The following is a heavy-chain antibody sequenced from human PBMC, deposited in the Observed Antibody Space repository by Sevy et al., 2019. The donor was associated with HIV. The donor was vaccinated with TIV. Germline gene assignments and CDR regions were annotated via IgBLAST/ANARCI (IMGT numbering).Heavy chain of an antibody. D-gene: IGHD6-25*01. CDR3: ARGFREYSSGSFYFDY. CDR2: IYSGGST. Sequence: GGSLRLSCAASGFTVSSNYMSWVRQAPGMGLEWVSVIYSGGSTYYSDSVKGRFTISRDNSKNTLYLQMNSLRAEDTAVDYCARGFREYSSGSFYFDYWGQGTLVTVSS. V-gene: IGHV3-53*01. J-gene: IGHJ4*02. CDR1: GFTVSSNY.